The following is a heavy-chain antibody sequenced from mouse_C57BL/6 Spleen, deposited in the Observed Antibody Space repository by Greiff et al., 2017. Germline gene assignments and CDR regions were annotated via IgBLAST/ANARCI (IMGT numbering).Heavy chain of an antibody. J-gene: IGHJ2*01. CDR3: TRDPSDGCCLYFDY. CDR1: GFTFSSYA. Sequence: EVMLVESGEGLVKPGGSLKLSCAASGFTFSSYAMSWVRQTPEKRLEWVAYISSGGDYIYYADTVKGRFTISRDNARNTLYLKMSSLKSEDTAMYYCTRDPSDGCCLYFDYWGQGTTLTVSS. V-gene: IGHV5-9-1*02. D-gene: IGHD2-3*01. CDR2: ISSGGDYI.